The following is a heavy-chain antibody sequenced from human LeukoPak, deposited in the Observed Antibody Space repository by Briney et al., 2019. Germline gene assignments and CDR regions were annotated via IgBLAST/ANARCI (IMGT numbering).Heavy chain of an antibody. CDR2: MYHSGST. CDR3: ATITFGGVKGSYYFDY. J-gene: IGHJ4*02. V-gene: IGHV4-39*01. D-gene: IGHD3-16*01. CDR1: GGSISSSNYY. Sequence: SETLSLTCTVSGGSISSSNYYWGWIRQPPGKGLEWIGSMYHSGSTYYNPSLKSRVTTSVDTTKNQFFLKLSSETAADTAVYYCATITFGGVKGSYYFDYWGQGTLVTVSS.